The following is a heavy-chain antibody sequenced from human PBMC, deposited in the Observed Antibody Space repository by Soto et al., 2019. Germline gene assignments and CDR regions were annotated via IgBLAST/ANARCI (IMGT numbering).Heavy chain of an antibody. D-gene: IGHD5-18*01. V-gene: IGHV4-59*01. Sequence: SETLSLTCTVSGGSISSYYWSWIRQPPGKGLEWIGYIYYSGSTNYNPSLKSRVTISVDTSKNQFSLKLSSVTTADTAVYYCARALFYSYGGFDYWGQGTLVTVSS. CDR1: GGSISSYY. J-gene: IGHJ4*02. CDR2: IYYSGST. CDR3: ARALFYSYGGFDY.